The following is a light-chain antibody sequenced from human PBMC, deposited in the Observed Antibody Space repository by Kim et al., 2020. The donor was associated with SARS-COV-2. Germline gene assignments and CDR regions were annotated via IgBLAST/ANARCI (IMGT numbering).Light chain of an antibody. J-gene: IGKJ2*01. V-gene: IGKV1-9*01. Sequence: ASVGDRVTITCRASQGISSYLAWYQQKPGKAPKLLIYAASTLRSGVPSRFSGSGSGTEFTLTISSLQPEDFATYYCQQLNSYPPYTFGQGTKLEI. CDR3: QQLNSYPPYT. CDR2: AAS. CDR1: QGISSY.